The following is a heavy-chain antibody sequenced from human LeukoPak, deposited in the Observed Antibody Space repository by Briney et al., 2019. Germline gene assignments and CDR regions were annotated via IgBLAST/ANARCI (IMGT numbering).Heavy chain of an antibody. V-gene: IGHV3-21*01. CDR2: ISSSSSYI. Sequence: GGSLRLSCAASGFTFSSYSMNWVRQAPGKGLEWVSSISSSSSYIYYADSVKGRFTISRDNAKNSLYLQMNSLRAEDTAVYYCARDIGGSYTPGDYWGQGTLVTVSS. CDR1: GFTFSSYS. CDR3: ARDIGGSYTPGDY. D-gene: IGHD1-26*01. J-gene: IGHJ4*02.